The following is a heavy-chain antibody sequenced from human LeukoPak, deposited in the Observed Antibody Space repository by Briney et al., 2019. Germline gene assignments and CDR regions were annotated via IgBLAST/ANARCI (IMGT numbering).Heavy chain of an antibody. V-gene: IGHV3-7*01. CDR2: MKQDGSEK. CDR1: GFSFSRFW. D-gene: IGHD3-22*01. J-gene: IGHJ3*02. CDR3: ARDWHHSDSRDFAFDI. Sequence: GSLRLSCVASGFSFSRFWMSWVRQAPGKGLEWVANMKQDGSEKYYVDSVKGRFTVSRDNAKNSLYLQMNSLGVEDTAVYYCARDWHHSDSRDFAFDIWGQGTMVTVSS.